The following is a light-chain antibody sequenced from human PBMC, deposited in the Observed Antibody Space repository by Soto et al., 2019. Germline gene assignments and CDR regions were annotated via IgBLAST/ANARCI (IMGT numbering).Light chain of an antibody. J-gene: IGKJ4*01. V-gene: IGKV1-33*01. CDR1: QDIRNY. CDR3: QQYDNVPLT. Sequence: DIQMTQSPSSLFASVGDRVTITCQASQDIRNYLNWYQLKPGKASRLLIYDASNLETGVPSRFSGSGSGTDFTFTISSLQPEDIATYYCQQYDNVPLTFGGGTKVDIK. CDR2: DAS.